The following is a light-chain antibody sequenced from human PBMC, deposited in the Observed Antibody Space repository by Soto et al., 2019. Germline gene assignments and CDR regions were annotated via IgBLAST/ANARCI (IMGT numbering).Light chain of an antibody. V-gene: IGKV1-27*01. CDR3: QKYNSAPPEWT. CDR2: AAS. CDR1: QGISNY. Sequence: DSQMTQSPSSLSASVGDRVTITCRASQGISNYLAWYQQKPGRVPVLLIYAASTLQSGVPSRFSGSGSGTDFTLTISSLQPEDVATYYCQKYNSAPPEWTFGQGTKWIS. J-gene: IGKJ1*01.